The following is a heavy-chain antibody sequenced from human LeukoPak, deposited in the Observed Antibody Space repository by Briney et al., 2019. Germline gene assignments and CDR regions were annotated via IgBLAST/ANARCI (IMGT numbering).Heavy chain of an antibody. J-gene: IGHJ4*02. CDR3: ARGRPPYYDKSY. CDR2: IYPKSGAT. CDR1: GYTFTGYY. D-gene: IGHD3-3*01. Sequence: ASVKVSCKASGYTFTGYYMHWVRQAPGQGLEWMGRIYPKSGATKYAQKFQGRVTMTRDTSISTAYMELSRLTSEDTAVYYCARGRPPYYDKSYWGQRTLVTVSS. V-gene: IGHV1-2*06.